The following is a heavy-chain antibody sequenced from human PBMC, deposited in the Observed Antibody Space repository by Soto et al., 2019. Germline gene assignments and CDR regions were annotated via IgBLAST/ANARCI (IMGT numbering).Heavy chain of an antibody. Sequence: SVKVACKASGGTLSSYASSWVRQAPGQGLEWMGGIIPIFGTANYAQKFQGRVTITADESTSTAYMELSSLRSEDTAVYYCASLPIVATITYYYGMDVWGQGTTVTVSS. V-gene: IGHV1-69*13. D-gene: IGHD5-12*01. CDR1: GGTLSSYA. CDR2: IIPIFGTA. J-gene: IGHJ6*02. CDR3: ASLPIVATITYYYGMDV.